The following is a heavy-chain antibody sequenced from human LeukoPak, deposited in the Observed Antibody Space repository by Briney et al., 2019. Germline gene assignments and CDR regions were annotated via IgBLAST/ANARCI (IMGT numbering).Heavy chain of an antibody. D-gene: IGHD3-22*01. J-gene: IGHJ4*02. CDR2: TYYRSKWYN. CDR1: GDSVSSNSAA. CDR3: ARSPTYYYDSSGYKQTYYFDY. V-gene: IGHV6-1*01. Sequence: SQTLSLTCAISGDSVSSNSAAWNWIRQSPSRGLEWLGSTYYRSKWYNDYAVSVKSRITINPDTSKNQFSLQLNSVTPEDTAVYYCARSPTYYYDSSGYKQTYYFDYWGQGTLVTVSS.